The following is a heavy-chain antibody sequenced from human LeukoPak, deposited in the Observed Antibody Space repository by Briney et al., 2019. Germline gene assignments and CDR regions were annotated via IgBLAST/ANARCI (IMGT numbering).Heavy chain of an antibody. CDR2: LIQDGGEK. V-gene: IGHV3-7*03. CDR1: GFTFSRYG. D-gene: IGHD6-19*01. J-gene: IGHJ4*02. Sequence: PGGSLRLSCVASGFTFSRYGMTWVRQAPGKGLEWVATLIQDGGEKHYVDSVKGRFTISRDNAKNSVYLQMNSLRAEDTAVYYCASWGSVAGQRALDYWGQGTLVTVSS. CDR3: ASWGSVAGQRALDY.